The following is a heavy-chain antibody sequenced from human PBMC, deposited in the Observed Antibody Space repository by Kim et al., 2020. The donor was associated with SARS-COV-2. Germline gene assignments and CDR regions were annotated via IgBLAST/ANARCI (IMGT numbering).Heavy chain of an antibody. CDR3: ARSAQWLLRFDY. Sequence: GGSLRLSCAASGFTVSSNYMSWVRQAPGKGLEWVSVIYSGGSTYYADSVKGRFTISRDNSKNTLYLQMNSLRAEDTAVYYCARSAQWLLRFDYWGQGTLVTVSS. J-gene: IGHJ4*02. V-gene: IGHV3-53*01. CDR1: GFTVSSNY. D-gene: IGHD6-19*01. CDR2: IYSGGST.